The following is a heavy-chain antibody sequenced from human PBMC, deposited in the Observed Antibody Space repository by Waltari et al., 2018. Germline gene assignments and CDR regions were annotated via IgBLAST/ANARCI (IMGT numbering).Heavy chain of an antibody. CDR3: ARDQGTYTIFPDSFDI. V-gene: IGHV3-33*01. J-gene: IGHJ3*02. Sequence: VRQAPGKGLEWVAVIWYDGSNKYYADSVKGRFTISRDNSKNTLYLQMNSLRAEDTAVYYCARDQGTYTIFPDSFDIWGQGTMVTVSS. D-gene: IGHD3-3*01. CDR2: IWYDGSNK.